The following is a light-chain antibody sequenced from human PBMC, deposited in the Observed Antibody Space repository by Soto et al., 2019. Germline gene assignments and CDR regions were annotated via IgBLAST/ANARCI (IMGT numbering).Light chain of an antibody. V-gene: IGKV3-20*01. CDR1: QSVRNNN. Sequence: EIVLTQSPGTLSLSPGERATLSCRASQSVRNNNLAWFQQKPGQAPRLLIYGASSRVTGIPDRFSGSGSGTGFTLTISRLEPEDFAVYFCQQYYSAPDTFGQGTKLEIK. J-gene: IGKJ2*01. CDR2: GAS. CDR3: QQYYSAPDT.